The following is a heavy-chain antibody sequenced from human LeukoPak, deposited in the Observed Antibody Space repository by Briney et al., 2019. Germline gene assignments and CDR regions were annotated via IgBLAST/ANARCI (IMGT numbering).Heavy chain of an antibody. Sequence: GGSLRLSCAASGFTVSSNYMSWVRQAPGKGLEWVSVIYSGGSTYYADSVKGRFTISRDNSKNTLYLQMNSLRAEDTAVYYCASSSNYDILTGYIYYYYYYMDVWGKGTTVTISS. CDR1: GFTVSSNY. V-gene: IGHV3-66*01. D-gene: IGHD3-9*01. CDR3: ASSSNYDILTGYIYYYYYYMDV. J-gene: IGHJ6*03. CDR2: IYSGGST.